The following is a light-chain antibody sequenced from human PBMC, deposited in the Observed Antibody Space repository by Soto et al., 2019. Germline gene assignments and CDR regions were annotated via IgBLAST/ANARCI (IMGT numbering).Light chain of an antibody. CDR3: SSYTSASTPLV. CDR1: GSDVGGYNY. V-gene: IGLV2-14*01. CDR2: DVS. Sequence: QSALTQPASVSGSPVQSITISCTGTGSDVGGYNYVSWYQQHPGKAPKVMIYDVSNRPSGVSNRFSGSKSGNTASLTISGLQAEDEADYYCSSYTSASTPLVFGGGPKVTVL. J-gene: IGLJ2*01.